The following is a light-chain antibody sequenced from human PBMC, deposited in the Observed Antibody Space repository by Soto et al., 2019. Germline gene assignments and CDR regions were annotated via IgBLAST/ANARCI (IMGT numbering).Light chain of an antibody. J-gene: IGKJ2*01. CDR2: DVS. V-gene: IGKV1-5*01. CDR3: QQYNSYPYP. Sequence: DIRMTQSPSTLSASVGDRVTITCRASQSISGWLAWYQQRPGKAPKVLISDVSNLESGVPSRFSGSGSGTQFTHTIRSLQPDDFATYYCQQYNSYPYPFGQGSSLEIK. CDR1: QSISGW.